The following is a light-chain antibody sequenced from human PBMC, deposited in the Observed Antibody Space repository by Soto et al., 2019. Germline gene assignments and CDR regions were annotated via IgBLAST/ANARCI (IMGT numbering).Light chain of an antibody. J-gene: IGKJ3*01. CDR3: QLFYDYPHS. Sequence: HSPSSLSASVGDIITIFCRTSQGFGSPLAWYQQTPGKPPRIMIYDGSTLQSGVPTRFSGSGSETNCTLTISSLQPEDVATYYCQLFYDYPHSLGPGTKVDIK. CDR2: DGS. CDR1: QGFGSP. V-gene: IGKV1D-13*01.